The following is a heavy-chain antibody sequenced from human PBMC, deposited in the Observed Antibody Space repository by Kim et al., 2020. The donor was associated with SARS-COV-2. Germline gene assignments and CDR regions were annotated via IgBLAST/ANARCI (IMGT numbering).Heavy chain of an antibody. CDR3: AKDTNYDSSGYKVNGMDV. V-gene: IGHV3-9*01. CDR2: ISWNSGSI. D-gene: IGHD3-22*01. J-gene: IGHJ6*02. CDR1: GFTFDDYA. Sequence: GGSLRLSCAASGFTFDDYAMHWVRQAPGKGLEWVSGISWNSGSIGYADYVKGRFTISRDNAKNSLYLQMNSLRAEDTALYYCAKDTNYDSSGYKVNGMDVWGQGTTVTVSS.